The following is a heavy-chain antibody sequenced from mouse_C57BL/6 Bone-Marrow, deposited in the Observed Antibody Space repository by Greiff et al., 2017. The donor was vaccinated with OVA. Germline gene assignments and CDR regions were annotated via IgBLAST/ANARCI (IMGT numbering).Heavy chain of an antibody. CDR2: LDPSDSYT. D-gene: IGHD4-1*01. CDR1: GYTFTSYW. CDR3: ARGELGRYYYAMDY. Sequence: QVQLQQPGAELVKPGASVKLSCKASGYTFTSYWMQWVKQRPGQGLEWIGELDPSDSYTNYNQKFKGKATLTVDTSSSPAYMQHSSLTSEDSAVYYCARGELGRYYYAMDYWGQGTSVTVSS. J-gene: IGHJ4*01. V-gene: IGHV1-50*01.